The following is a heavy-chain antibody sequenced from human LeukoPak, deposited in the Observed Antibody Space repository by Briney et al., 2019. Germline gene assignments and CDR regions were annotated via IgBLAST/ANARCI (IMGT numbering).Heavy chain of an antibody. D-gene: IGHD4-11*01. Sequence: SETLSLTCTVSGGSIRSSHYYWGWIRQPPGKGLEWIGSINYSGSTYYNPSLKSRVTISVDTSKNQFSPKLSSVTAADTAVYYCARQTTVTTPFDYWGQGTLVTVSS. CDR1: GGSIRSSHYY. CDR2: INYSGST. CDR3: ARQTTVTTPFDY. J-gene: IGHJ4*02. V-gene: IGHV4-39*01.